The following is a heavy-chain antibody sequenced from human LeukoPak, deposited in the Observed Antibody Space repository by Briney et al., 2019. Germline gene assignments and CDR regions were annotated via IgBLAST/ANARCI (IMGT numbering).Heavy chain of an antibody. J-gene: IGHJ4*02. D-gene: IGHD3-22*01. CDR3: ARDSFRYDSSGYYYGSTPSFDY. CDR1: GFTLSNYG. Sequence: PGRSLRLSCAASGFTLSNYGMHWVRQAPGKGLEWVAVIWYDGSNKYYADSVKGRFTISRDNSKNTLYLQMNSLRAEDTAVYYCARDSFRYDSSGYYYGSTPSFDYWGQGTLVTVSS. CDR2: IWYDGSNK. V-gene: IGHV3-33*01.